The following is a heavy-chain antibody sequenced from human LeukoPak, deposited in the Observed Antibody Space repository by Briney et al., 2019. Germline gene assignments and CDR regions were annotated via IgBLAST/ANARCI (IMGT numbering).Heavy chain of an antibody. CDR1: GFTLSSYC. Sequence: GGSLRLSCAASGFTLSSYCMSWVRQAPGKGLEWVSSISGSGGNAYYADSVKGRFTISRDNSKNTLYLQMNSLRAEDTAVYYCAKKWFGENWGQGTLVTVSS. CDR2: ISGSGGNA. D-gene: IGHD3-10*01. V-gene: IGHV3-23*01. J-gene: IGHJ4*02. CDR3: AKKWFGEN.